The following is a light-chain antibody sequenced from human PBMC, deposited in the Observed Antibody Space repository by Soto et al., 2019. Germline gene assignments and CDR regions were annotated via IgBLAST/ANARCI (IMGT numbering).Light chain of an antibody. V-gene: IGKV1-39*01. CDR1: QDITNY. CDR2: AAT. CDR3: QQSYSMPLT. Sequence: DIQITHSPSSLSASVGDRVSITCRSSQDITNYLSWYQSKPGKAPKLLIFAATRVQSGVPSRFSGRGSGSELTLIISSLQREDFATYFCQQSYSMPLTLGQGTRLEIK. J-gene: IGKJ5*01.